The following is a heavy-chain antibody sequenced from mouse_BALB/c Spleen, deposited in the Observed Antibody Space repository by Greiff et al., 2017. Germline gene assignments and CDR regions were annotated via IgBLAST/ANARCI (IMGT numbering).Heavy chain of an antibody. J-gene: IGHJ2*01. Sequence: QVQLQQSGAELARPGASVKLSCKASGYTFTSYWMQWVKQRPGQGLEWIGAIYPGDGDTRYTQKFKGKATLTADKSSSTAYMQLSSLASEDSAVYYCARSGLAFDYWGQGTTLTVSS. V-gene: IGHV1-87*01. CDR3: ARSGLAFDY. CDR1: GYTFTSYW. D-gene: IGHD3-1*01. CDR2: IYPGDGDT.